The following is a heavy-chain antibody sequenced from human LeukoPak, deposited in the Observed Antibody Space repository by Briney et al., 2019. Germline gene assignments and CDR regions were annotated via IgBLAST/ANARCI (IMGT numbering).Heavy chain of an antibody. Sequence: SETLSLTCTASDDSIGNYYWSWIRQSPGKGLEWIGYIYFSGSTNYNPSLKRRVTMSVVTSKNQFSLRLTSVTAADTATYYCARVGGSNFYNYGMDVWGQGTTVIVSS. J-gene: IGHJ6*02. CDR2: IYFSGST. CDR1: DDSIGNYY. CDR3: ARVGGSNFYNYGMDV. D-gene: IGHD4-11*01. V-gene: IGHV4-59*01.